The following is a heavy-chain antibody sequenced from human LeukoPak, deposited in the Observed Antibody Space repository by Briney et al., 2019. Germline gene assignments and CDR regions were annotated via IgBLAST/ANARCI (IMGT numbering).Heavy chain of an antibody. CDR2: ISSNGGST. Sequence: GSMRLSCAASGFTFSSYAMHWVRQAPGKGLEYVSAISSNGGSTYYANSVKGRFTISRDNSKNTLYLQMGSLRAEDMAVYYCARSPGEVINPEYAFDIWGQGTMVTVSS. J-gene: IGHJ3*02. D-gene: IGHD2-21*01. CDR3: ARSPGEVINPEYAFDI. CDR1: GFTFSSYA. V-gene: IGHV3-64*01.